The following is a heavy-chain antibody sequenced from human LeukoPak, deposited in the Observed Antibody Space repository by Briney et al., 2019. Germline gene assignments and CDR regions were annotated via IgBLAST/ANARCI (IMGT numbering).Heavy chain of an antibody. V-gene: IGHV1-18*01. Sequence: GASVKVSCKASGYTFTSYGISWVRQAPGQGLEWMGWISAYNGNTNYAQKLQGRVTMTEDTSTDTAYMELSSLRSEDAAVYYCATAPPGLKWELLLNYYYGMDVWGQGTTVTVSS. J-gene: IGHJ6*02. CDR3: ATAPPGLKWELLLNYYYGMDV. D-gene: IGHD1-26*01. CDR2: ISAYNGNT. CDR1: GYTFTSYG.